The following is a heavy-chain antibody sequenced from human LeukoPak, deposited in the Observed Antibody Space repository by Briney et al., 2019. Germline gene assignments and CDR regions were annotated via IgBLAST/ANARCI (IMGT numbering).Heavy chain of an antibody. Sequence: PSETLSLTCTVSGGSIRSYYWSWVRQPPGKGLEWIGYIYHSGSTNYNPSLKSRVNLSVDMAKNQISLKMSSVTAADTAVYYCARGVTMIVVVIHDWYFDLWGRGTLVTVSS. D-gene: IGHD3-22*01. J-gene: IGHJ2*01. V-gene: IGHV4-59*01. CDR3: ARGVTMIVVVIHDWYFDL. CDR1: GGSIRSYY. CDR2: IYHSGST.